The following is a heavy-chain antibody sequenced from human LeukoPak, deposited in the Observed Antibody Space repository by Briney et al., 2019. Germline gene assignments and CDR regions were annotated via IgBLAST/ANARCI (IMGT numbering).Heavy chain of an antibody. Sequence: GGSLRLSCAASGFTFSSYDMHWVRQATGKGLEWVSAIGTAGDTYYPGSVKGRFTISRENAKDSLYLQMNSLRAGDTAVYYCARVGDSSGSYDYWGQGTLVTVSS. D-gene: IGHD3-22*01. J-gene: IGHJ4*02. V-gene: IGHV3-13*01. CDR2: IGTAGDT. CDR1: GFTFSSYD. CDR3: ARVGDSSGSYDY.